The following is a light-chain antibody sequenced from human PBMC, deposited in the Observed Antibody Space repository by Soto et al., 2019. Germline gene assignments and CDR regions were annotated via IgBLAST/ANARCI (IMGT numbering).Light chain of an antibody. CDR2: DAS. CDR1: QSVSSY. J-gene: IGKJ1*01. V-gene: IGKV3-11*01. Sequence: EMVLTQSPATLSLSPGERATLSCRASQSVSSYLAWYQQKPGQAPRLLIYDASNRATGIPARFSGSGSGTDFTLTISSLEPEDFVVYYCQQRSNWPWTFGQGTKVEIK. CDR3: QQRSNWPWT.